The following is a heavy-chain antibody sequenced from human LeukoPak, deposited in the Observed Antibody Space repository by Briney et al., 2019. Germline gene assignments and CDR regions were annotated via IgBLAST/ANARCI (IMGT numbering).Heavy chain of an antibody. Sequence: ASVKVSCKVSGYTLTELSMHWVRQAPGKGLEWMGGFDPEDGETIYAQKFQGGVTMTEDTPTDTAYMELSSLRSEDTAVYYCAIGLVGSGSYIPYGMDVWGQGTTVTVSS. CDR2: FDPEDGET. CDR3: AIGLVGSGSYIPYGMDV. CDR1: GYTLTELS. J-gene: IGHJ6*02. V-gene: IGHV1-24*01. D-gene: IGHD3-10*01.